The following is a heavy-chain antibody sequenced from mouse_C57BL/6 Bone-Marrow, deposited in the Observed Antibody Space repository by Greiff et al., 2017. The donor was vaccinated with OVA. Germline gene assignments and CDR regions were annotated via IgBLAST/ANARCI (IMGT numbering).Heavy chain of an antibody. D-gene: IGHD2-13*01. CDR3: ARGGDYPWFAY. V-gene: IGHV1-81*01. CDR1: GYTFTSYG. J-gene: IGHJ3*01. CDR2: IYPRSGNT. Sequence: VQLQQSGAELARPGASVKLSCKASGYTFTSYGISWVKQRTGQGLEWIGEIYPRSGNTYYNEKFKGKATLTADKSSSTAYMELRSLTSEDSAVYFGARGGDYPWFAYWGQGTLVTVSA.